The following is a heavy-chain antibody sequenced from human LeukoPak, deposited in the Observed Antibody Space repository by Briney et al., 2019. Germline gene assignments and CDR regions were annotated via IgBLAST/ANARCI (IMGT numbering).Heavy chain of an antibody. CDR2: INPNSGGT. D-gene: IGHD6-13*01. Sequence: ASVKVSCKASGYTFTGYYIHWVRQAPGQGLEWMGWINPNSGGTNYAQKFQGRVIMTRDTSISTAYMELSRLRSDDTAVYYCARVVAAAGSWFDPWGQGTLVTVSS. V-gene: IGHV1-2*02. CDR3: ARVVAAAGSWFDP. CDR1: GYTFTGYY. J-gene: IGHJ5*02.